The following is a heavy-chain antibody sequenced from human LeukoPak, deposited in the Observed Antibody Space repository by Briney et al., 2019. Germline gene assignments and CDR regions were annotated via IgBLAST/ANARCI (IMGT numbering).Heavy chain of an antibody. CDR2: IYYSGST. D-gene: IGHD3-22*01. V-gene: IGHV4-31*03. Sequence: PSETLSLTCTVSGGSISSGGYYWSWIRQHPGKGLEWIGYIYYSGSTYYNPSLKSRVTISVDTSKNQFSLKLSPVTAADTAVYYCARTRADSSGYYDWDYWGQGTLVTVSS. CDR3: ARTRADSSGYYDWDY. CDR1: GGSISSGGYY. J-gene: IGHJ4*02.